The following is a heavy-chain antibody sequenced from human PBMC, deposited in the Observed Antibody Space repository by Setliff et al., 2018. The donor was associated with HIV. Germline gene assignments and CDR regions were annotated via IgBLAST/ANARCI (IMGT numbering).Heavy chain of an antibody. CDR3: ARSYYYGSTTSYGMDV. J-gene: IGHJ6*02. V-gene: IGHV3-11*04. Sequence: GGSLRLSCAASGFTFSDYYMSWIRQAPGKGLEWVSYISSSGSTIYYADSVKGRFTISRDNAKNSLYLQMNSLRAEDTAVYYCARSYYYGSTTSYGMDVWGQGTTVTVSS. D-gene: IGHD3-10*01. CDR1: GFTFSDYY. CDR2: ISSSGSTI.